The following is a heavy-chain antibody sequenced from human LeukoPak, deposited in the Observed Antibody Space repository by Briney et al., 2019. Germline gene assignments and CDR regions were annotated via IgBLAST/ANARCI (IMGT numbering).Heavy chain of an antibody. V-gene: IGHV3-30-3*01. Sequence: GGSLRLSCAPSGFTFSSYAVRWVRQAPGKGLEWVAVISYDGSNTYYADSVKGRFTISRDNSKNTLNLQMNSLRAEDTAVYYCARSPAAGQYYGVDVWGQGTTVTVSS. CDR1: GFTFSSYA. J-gene: IGHJ6*02. CDR2: ISYDGSNT. CDR3: ARSPAAGQYYGVDV. D-gene: IGHD6-13*01.